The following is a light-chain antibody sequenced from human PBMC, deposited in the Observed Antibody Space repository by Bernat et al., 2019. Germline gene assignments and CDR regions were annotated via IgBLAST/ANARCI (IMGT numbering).Light chain of an antibody. J-gene: IGLJ2*01. CDR1: KLGNKF. CDR2: RDN. V-gene: IGLV3-1*01. CDR3: QAWDSSAGF. Sequence: SSELTQPPSVSVSPGQIARITCSGEKLGNKFTCWYQQKSGQSPVVLIYRDNIRPSGISERFSASHSGNTATLTITGTQPTDEADYYCQAWDSSAGFFGGRTKLTVL.